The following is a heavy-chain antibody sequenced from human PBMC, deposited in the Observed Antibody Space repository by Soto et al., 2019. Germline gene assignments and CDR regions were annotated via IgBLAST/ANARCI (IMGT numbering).Heavy chain of an antibody. D-gene: IGHD6-13*01. V-gene: IGHV4-61*08. J-gene: IGHJ3*02. CDR1: GGSISSGGYY. CDR2: IYKSGST. CDR3: ARCSSSWYAFDI. Sequence: SETLSLTCTVSGGSISSGGYYWRWLRQPPGKGLGWIGEIYKSGSTDYNPSLKSRFTISADTSKNQFSLRLSSVTAADTAVYYCARCSSSWYAFDIWGQGTMVTVSS.